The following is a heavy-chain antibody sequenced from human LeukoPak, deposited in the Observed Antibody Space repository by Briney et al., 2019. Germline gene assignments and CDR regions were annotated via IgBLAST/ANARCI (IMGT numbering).Heavy chain of an antibody. Sequence: GGSLRLSCAVSGFSFGDYGMHWVRQVPGKGLEWVSGISWHSDNIGYADSVKGRFTTSRDNAKNSLYLQMNSLRAEDTALYYCAINGGGDSGYGNFDYWGQGTLVTVSS. D-gene: IGHD5-12*01. CDR3: AINGGGDSGYGNFDY. CDR1: GFSFGDYG. J-gene: IGHJ4*02. CDR2: ISWHSDNI. V-gene: IGHV3-9*01.